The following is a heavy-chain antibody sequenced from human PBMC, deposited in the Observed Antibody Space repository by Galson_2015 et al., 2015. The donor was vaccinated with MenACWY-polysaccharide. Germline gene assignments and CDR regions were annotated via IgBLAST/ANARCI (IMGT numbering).Heavy chain of an antibody. CDR2: IKQDGSEK. V-gene: IGHV3-7*01. D-gene: IGHD2-2*01. CDR3: AREPRRGLPRYLVVPAAIYLGATDFDY. CDR1: GFTFSSYW. Sequence: SLRLSCAASGFTFSSYWMSWVRQAPGKGLEWVANIKQDGSEKYYVDSVKGRFTISRDNAKNSLYLQMNSLRAEDTAVYYCAREPRRGLPRYLVVPAAIYLGATDFDYWVQGTLVTVSS. J-gene: IGHJ4*02.